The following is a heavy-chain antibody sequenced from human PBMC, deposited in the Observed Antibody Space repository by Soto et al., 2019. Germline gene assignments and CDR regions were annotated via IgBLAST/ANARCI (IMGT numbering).Heavy chain of an antibody. CDR1: GYTFTSYD. CDR2: MNPNSGNT. V-gene: IGHV1-8*01. J-gene: IGHJ4*02. Sequence: ASVKVSCKASGYTFTSYDINWVRQATGQGLEWMGWMNPNSGNTAYAQKFLGRVTMTRNTSISTAYMELSSLRSEDTAVYYCRHGYYQYFDSWGQGTLVTVSS. CDR3: RHGYYQYFDS. D-gene: IGHD5-18*01.